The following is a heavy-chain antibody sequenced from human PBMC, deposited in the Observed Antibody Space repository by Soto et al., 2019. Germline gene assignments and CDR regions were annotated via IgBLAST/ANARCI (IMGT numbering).Heavy chain of an antibody. CDR3: AKDDPHFDY. CDR2: ISYDGSNK. J-gene: IGHJ4*02. CDR1: GFTFSSYG. V-gene: IGHV3-30*18. Sequence: PGGSLRLSCAASGFTFSSYGMHWVRPAPGKGLEWVAVISYDGSNKYYADSVKGRFTISRDNSKNTLYLQMNSLRAEDTAVYYCAKDDPHFDYWGQGTLVTVYS.